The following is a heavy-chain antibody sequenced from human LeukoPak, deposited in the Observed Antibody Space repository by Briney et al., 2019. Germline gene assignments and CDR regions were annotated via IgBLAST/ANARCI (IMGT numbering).Heavy chain of an antibody. V-gene: IGHV1-3*01. CDR3: AGDSGSCYDCRYFDL. J-gene: IGHJ2*01. CDR1: GYTFTSYA. D-gene: IGHD2-15*01. Sequence: GASVKVSCKASGYTFTSYAMHWVRQAPGQRLEWMGWINAGNGNTKYSQKFQGRVTITRDTSASTAYMELSSLRSEDTAVYYCAGDSGSCYDCRYFDLWGRGTLVTVSS. CDR2: INAGNGNT.